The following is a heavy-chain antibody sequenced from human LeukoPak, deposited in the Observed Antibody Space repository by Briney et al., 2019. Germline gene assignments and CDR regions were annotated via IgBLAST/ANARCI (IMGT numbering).Heavy chain of an antibody. CDR3: ARHRYGDYYYYYGMDV. Sequence: SETLSLTCTVSGGSLSSYYWSWIRQPPGKGLEWIGDIYYSGSTNYNPSLKSRVTISVDTSKNQFSLKLSSVTAADTAVYYCARHRYGDYYYYYGMDVWGQGTTVTVSS. D-gene: IGHD4-17*01. J-gene: IGHJ6*02. V-gene: IGHV4-59*08. CDR2: IYYSGST. CDR1: GGSLSSYY.